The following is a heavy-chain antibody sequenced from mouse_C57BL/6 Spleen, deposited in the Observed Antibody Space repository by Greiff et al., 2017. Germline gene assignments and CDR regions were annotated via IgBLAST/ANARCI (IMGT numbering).Heavy chain of an antibody. V-gene: IGHV2-6-1*01. J-gene: IGHJ4*01. Sequence: VQRVESGPGLVAPSQSLSITCTVSGFSLTSYGVHWVRQPPGKGLEWLVVIWSDGSTTYNSALKTRLSISKDNSKSQVFLKMNSHQTDDTAMYYCARHGDYDYAMDYWGQGTSVTVSS. CDR2: IWSDGST. CDR3: ARHGDYDYAMDY. CDR1: GFSLTSYG. D-gene: IGHD2-4*01.